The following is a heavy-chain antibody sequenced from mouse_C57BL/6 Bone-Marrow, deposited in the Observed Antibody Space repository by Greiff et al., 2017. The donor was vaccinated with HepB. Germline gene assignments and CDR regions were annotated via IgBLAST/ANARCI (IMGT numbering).Heavy chain of an antibody. CDR2: IDPENGDT. V-gene: IGHV14-4*01. CDR1: GFNIKDDY. J-gene: IGHJ4*01. CDR3: TTGDYAMDY. Sequence: EVQLQQSGAELVRPGASVKLSCTASGFNIKDDYMHWVKQRPEQGLEWIGWIDPENGDTEYASKFQGKATITADTASNTAYLQLSSLTSEDTAVYYCTTGDYAMDYWGQGTSVTVSS.